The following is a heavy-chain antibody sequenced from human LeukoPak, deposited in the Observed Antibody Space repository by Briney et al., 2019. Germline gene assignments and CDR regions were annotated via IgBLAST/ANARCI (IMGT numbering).Heavy chain of an antibody. CDR1: GFTFSSYA. Sequence: PGGSLRLSCAASGFTFSSYAMSWVRQAPGKGLDWVSAISGSGGSTYYADSVKGRFTISRDNSKNTLYLQMNSLRAEDTAVHYCAKDRWRGSSWPYHFDYWGQGTLVTVSS. J-gene: IGHJ4*02. CDR3: AKDRWRGSSWPYHFDY. V-gene: IGHV3-23*01. CDR2: ISGSGGST. D-gene: IGHD6-13*01.